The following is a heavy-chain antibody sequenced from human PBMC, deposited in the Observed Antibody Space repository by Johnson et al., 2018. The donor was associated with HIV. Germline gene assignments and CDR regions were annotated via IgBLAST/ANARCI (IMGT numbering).Heavy chain of an antibody. V-gene: IGHV3-66*02. CDR3: ARIPHVYSSGWLHAFDI. J-gene: IGHJ3*02. CDR1: GFTVSSDY. D-gene: IGHD6-19*01. CDR2: IYNDDNT. Sequence: VQLLESGGGLVQPGGSLRLSCTASGFTVSSDYMSWVRQAPGKGLEWVSIIYNDDNTYYADSVKGRFTISRDNSKNTLYLQNNILRPEDTAVYYCARIPHVYSSGWLHAFDIWGQGTMVTVSS.